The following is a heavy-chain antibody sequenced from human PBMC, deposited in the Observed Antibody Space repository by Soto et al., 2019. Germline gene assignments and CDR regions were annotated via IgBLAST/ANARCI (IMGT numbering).Heavy chain of an antibody. V-gene: IGHV3-30-3*01. J-gene: IGHJ3*02. CDR1: GFTFSSYA. Sequence: GGSLRLSCAASGFTFSSYAMHWVRQAPGKGLEWVAVISYDGSNKYYADSVKGRFTISRDNSKNTLYLQMNSLRAEDTAVYYCAASGRDVLGYDYKDTEGFDIWGQGTLVTVSS. CDR2: ISYDGSNK. D-gene: IGHD3-10*01. CDR3: AASGRDVLGYDYKDTEGFDI.